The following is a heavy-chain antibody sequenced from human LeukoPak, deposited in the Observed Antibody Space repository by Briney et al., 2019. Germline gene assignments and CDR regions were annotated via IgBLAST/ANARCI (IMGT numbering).Heavy chain of an antibody. CDR3: ARNQNPIFGVVIMSL. V-gene: IGHV7-4-1*02. Sequence: ASVKVSCKASGYTFTSYAMNWVRQAPGQGLEWMGWINTNTGNPTYAQGFTGRFVFSLDTSVSTAYLQISSLKAEDTPVYYCARNQNPIFGVVIMSLWGQGTLVTVSS. CDR1: GYTFTSYA. CDR2: INTNTGNP. J-gene: IGHJ4*02. D-gene: IGHD3-3*01.